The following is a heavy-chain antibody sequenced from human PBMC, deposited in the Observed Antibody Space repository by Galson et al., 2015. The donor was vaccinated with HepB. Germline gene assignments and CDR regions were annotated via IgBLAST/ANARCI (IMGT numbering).Heavy chain of an antibody. CDR3: ARGEAVAGCSQNWFDP. D-gene: IGHD6-19*01. Sequence: SCKASGYTFNGYYMHWVRQAPGKGLEWMGWINPDSGGTKYAQKFQGWVTMTRDTSISTAYMELSRLRSDDTAVYYCARGEAVAGCSQNWFDPWGQGTPVTVSS. V-gene: IGHV1-2*04. J-gene: IGHJ5*02. CDR1: GYTFNGYY. CDR2: INPDSGGT.